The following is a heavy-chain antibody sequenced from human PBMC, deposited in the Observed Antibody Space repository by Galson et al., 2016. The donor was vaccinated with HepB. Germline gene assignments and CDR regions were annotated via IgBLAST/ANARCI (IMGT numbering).Heavy chain of an antibody. CDR3: VQIDPSTRRES. V-gene: IGHV3-53*01. CDR2: IYSGGST. D-gene: IGHD3-10*01. J-gene: IGHJ5*02. CDR1: GFTVSSNY. Sequence: SLRLSCAASGFTVSSNYMSWVRQAPGKGLEWVSVIYSGGSTHYADSVKGRFTTSRDNAQNSLYLHMNSLKAEDTAVYYCVQIDPSTRRESWGQGTLVTVSS.